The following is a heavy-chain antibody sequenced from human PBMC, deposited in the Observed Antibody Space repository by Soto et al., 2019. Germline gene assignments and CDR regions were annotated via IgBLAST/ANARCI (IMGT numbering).Heavy chain of an antibody. CDR3: ARHIVIAVGAFDI. D-gene: IGHD3-16*02. CDR2: IYYSGST. J-gene: IGHJ3*02. CDR1: GGSISSSSYY. Sequence: SETLSLTCTVSGGSISSSSYYWGWIRQPPGKGLEWIGSIYYSGSTYYNPSLKSRVTISVDTSKNQFSLKLSSVTAADTAVYYCARHIVIAVGAFDIWGQGTMVTVSS. V-gene: IGHV4-39*01.